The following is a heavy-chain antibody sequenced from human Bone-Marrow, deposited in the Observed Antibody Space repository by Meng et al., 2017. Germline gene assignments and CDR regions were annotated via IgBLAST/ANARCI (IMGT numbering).Heavy chain of an antibody. V-gene: IGHV1-18*01. J-gene: IGHJ4*02. CDR1: GYTFTSYG. CDR2: ISAYNGNT. CDR3: AGDSFVYGVRLLGGSYSDY. Sequence: ASVKVSCKASGYTFTSYGISWVRQAPGQGLEWMGWISAYNGNTNYAQKLQGRVTTTTDTSTSTAYTKLRSLKSDDKAVYYCAGDSFVYGVRLLGGSYSDYWGQGTLVTVSS. D-gene: IGHD1-26*01.